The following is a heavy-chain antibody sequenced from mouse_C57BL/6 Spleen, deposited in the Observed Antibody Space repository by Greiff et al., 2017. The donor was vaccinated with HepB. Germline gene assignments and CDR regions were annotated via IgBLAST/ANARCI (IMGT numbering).Heavy chain of an antibody. J-gene: IGHJ3*01. D-gene: IGHD1-1*01. CDR2: IYPYNGVS. V-gene: IGHV1-31*01. Sequence: VQLKESGPELVKPGASVKISCKASGYSFTGYYMHWVKQSHGNILDWIGYIYPYNGVSSYNQKFKGKATLTVDKSSSTAYMELRSLTSEDSAVYYCARGGYYGSSYATWFAYWGQGTLVTVSA. CDR1: GYSFTGYY. CDR3: ARGGYYGSSYATWFAY.